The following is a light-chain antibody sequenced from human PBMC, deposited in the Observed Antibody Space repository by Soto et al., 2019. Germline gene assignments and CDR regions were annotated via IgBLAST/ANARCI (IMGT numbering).Light chain of an antibody. Sequence: DIQITESPSSLSASVGDRVTITCQASQNINNYLNWYQQKPGRAPKLLIYDASNLEAGVPSRFRGSGSGTHFTFIISRLQPEDIATYYCQQYENLPTFGLGTRLEIK. CDR2: DAS. J-gene: IGKJ5*01. CDR1: QNINNY. CDR3: QQYENLPT. V-gene: IGKV1-33*01.